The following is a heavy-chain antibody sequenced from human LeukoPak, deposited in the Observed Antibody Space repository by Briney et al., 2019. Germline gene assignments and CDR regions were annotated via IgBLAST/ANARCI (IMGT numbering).Heavy chain of an antibody. CDR1: GFTFSSYG. D-gene: IGHD6-13*01. Sequence: PGRSLRLSCAASGFTFSSYGMHWVRQAPGKGLGWVAVISYDGSNKYYADSVKGRFTISRDNSKNTLYLQMNSLRAEDTAVYYCANVVVSSSSGDAFDIWGQGTMVTVSS. V-gene: IGHV3-30*18. CDR2: ISYDGSNK. J-gene: IGHJ3*02. CDR3: ANVVVSSSSGDAFDI.